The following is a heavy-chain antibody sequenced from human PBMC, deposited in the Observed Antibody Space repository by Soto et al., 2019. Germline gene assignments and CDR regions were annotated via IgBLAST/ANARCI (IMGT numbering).Heavy chain of an antibody. Sequence: EVQLVESGGGLVQPGGSLRLSCAASGFTFSNYWMSWVRQAPGEGLEWVANIKQDGSERYYVDSVKGRFTISRDNAKNSLYLQMNSLRAEDTAVYYCARARYNYDSSGPDYWGQGTLVTVSS. D-gene: IGHD3-22*01. V-gene: IGHV3-7*01. CDR2: IKQDGSER. J-gene: IGHJ4*02. CDR1: GFTFSNYW. CDR3: ARARYNYDSSGPDY.